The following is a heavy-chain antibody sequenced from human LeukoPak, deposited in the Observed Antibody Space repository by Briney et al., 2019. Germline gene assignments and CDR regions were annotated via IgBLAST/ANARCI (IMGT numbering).Heavy chain of an antibody. CDR1: GFTFSSYE. Sequence: GGSLRLSRAASGFTFSSYEMNWVRQAPGKGLEWVSYISSSCSTIYYADSVKGRFTISRDNAKNSLYLQMNSLRAEDTAVYYCARDSSLDCSSTSCYAGDNWFDPWGQGTLVTVSS. D-gene: IGHD2-2*01. CDR3: ARDSSLDCSSTSCYAGDNWFDP. CDR2: ISSSCSTI. J-gene: IGHJ5*02. V-gene: IGHV3-48*03.